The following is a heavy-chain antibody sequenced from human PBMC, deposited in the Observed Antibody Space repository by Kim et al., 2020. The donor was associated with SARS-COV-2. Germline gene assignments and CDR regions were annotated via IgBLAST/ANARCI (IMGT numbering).Heavy chain of an antibody. CDR1: GDTFSSYA. Sequence: SVKVSCKASGDTFSSYAISWVRQAPGQGLEWMGGIIPIFGTANYAQKFQGRVTITADESTSTAYMELSSLRSEDTAVYYCARDLRYYYYYGMDVWGHGNTVTVSS. V-gene: IGHV1-69*13. J-gene: IGHJ6*02. CDR2: IIPIFGTA. CDR3: ARDLRYYYYYGMDV.